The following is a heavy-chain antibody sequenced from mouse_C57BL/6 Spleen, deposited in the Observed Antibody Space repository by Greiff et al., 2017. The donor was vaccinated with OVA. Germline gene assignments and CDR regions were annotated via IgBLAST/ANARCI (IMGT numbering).Heavy chain of an antibody. CDR2: IYPGSGST. CDR3: ARRELGSRAMDY. D-gene: IGHD4-1*01. CDR1: GYTFTSYW. J-gene: IGHJ4*01. Sequence: QVQLQQPGAELVKPGASVKMSCKASGYTFTSYWITWVKQRPGQGLEWIGDIYPGSGSTNYNEKFKSKATLTVDTSSSTAYMQLSSLTSEDSAVYYCARRELGSRAMDYWGQGTSVTVSS. V-gene: IGHV1-55*01.